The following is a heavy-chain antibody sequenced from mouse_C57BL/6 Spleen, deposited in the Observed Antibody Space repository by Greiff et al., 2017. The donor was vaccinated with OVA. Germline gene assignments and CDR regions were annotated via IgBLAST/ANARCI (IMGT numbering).Heavy chain of an antibody. CDR3: ARDAYDYDGYYFDY. D-gene: IGHD2-4*01. Sequence: EVKLQESGPGLVKPSQTVFLTCTVTGISITTGNYRWSWIRQFPGNKLEWIGYIYYSGTITYNPSLTSRTTITRDTPKNQFFLEMNSLTAEDTATYYCARDAYDYDGYYFDYWGQGTTLTVSS. CDR1: GISITTGNYR. CDR2: IYYSGTI. J-gene: IGHJ2*01. V-gene: IGHV3-5*01.